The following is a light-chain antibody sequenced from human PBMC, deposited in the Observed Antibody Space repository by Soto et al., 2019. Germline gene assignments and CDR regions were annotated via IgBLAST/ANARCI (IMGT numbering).Light chain of an antibody. CDR2: DAS. J-gene: IGKJ1*01. CDR1: QSVNTY. V-gene: IGKV3-11*01. Sequence: EIALTQSPATLSLSPGERATLSCRASQSVNTYLAWYQQIPGQAPRLLIYDASNRATGIPARFSGSGSGTDFTLTISSLEPEDFAVYYCLQRNNWPDTVGQGSKVEIK. CDR3: LQRNNWPDT.